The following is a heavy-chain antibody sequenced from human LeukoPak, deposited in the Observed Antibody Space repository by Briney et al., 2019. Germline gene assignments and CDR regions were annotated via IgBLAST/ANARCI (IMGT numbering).Heavy chain of an antibody. CDR2: IKQDGSEK. J-gene: IGHJ4*02. CDR3: ASLSAGVRY. Sequence: GGSLRLSCAASGFTFSSYWMTWVRQAPGKGLEWVANIKQDGSEKYYVDSVKGRSTISRDNAKNSLYLQMNSLRAEDTAVYYCASLSAGVRYWGQGTLVTVSS. V-gene: IGHV3-7*01. D-gene: IGHD3-10*01. CDR1: GFTFSSYW.